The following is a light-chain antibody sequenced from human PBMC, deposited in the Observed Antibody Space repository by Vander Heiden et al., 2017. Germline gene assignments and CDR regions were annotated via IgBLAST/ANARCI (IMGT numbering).Light chain of an antibody. J-gene: IGLJ2*01. CDR2: QDS. CDR3: QAWDSST. CDR1: KVGDKY. Sequence: SYELTQPPSVSVSPGQTASITCSGDKVGDKYACWYQQKPGQSPVLVIYQDSKRPSRIPERFSGSNSGNTATLTISGTQAMDEADYYCQAWDSSTFGGGTKLTVL. V-gene: IGLV3-1*01.